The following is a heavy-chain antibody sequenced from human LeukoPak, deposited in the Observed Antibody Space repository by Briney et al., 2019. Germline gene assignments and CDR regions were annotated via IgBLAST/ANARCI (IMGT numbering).Heavy chain of an antibody. D-gene: IGHD3-22*01. CDR1: GYSFTSYW. V-gene: IGHV5-51*01. Sequence: GESLKISCKGSGYSFTSYWIGWVRQMPGKGLEWMGIIYPGDSDTRYSPSFQGQVTISADESISTAYLQWSSLKASDTAMYYCARQDDSSGYDSRSRFSPFIDYWGQGTLVTVSS. CDR2: IYPGDSDT. J-gene: IGHJ4*02. CDR3: ARQDDSSGYDSRSRFSPFIDY.